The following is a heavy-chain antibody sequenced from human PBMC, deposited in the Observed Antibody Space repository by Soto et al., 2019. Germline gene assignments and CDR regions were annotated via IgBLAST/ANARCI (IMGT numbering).Heavy chain of an antibody. CDR3: ARADRTLVTSYSLDV. CDR1: GGSFSGYY. CDR2: INHSGTI. Sequence: SETLSLTCAVYGGSFSGYYWTWIRQPPGKGLEWIGEINHSGTINFNPSLKSRLTISLDTSKKHFSLKLSSVTDADTAAYYCARADRTLVTSYSLDVWGQGTTVT. J-gene: IGHJ6*02. V-gene: IGHV4-34*01. D-gene: IGHD2-21*02.